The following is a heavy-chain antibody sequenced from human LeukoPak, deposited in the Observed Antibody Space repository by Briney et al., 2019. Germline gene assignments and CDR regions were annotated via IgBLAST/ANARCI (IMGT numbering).Heavy chain of an antibody. CDR2: IYYSGST. CDR3: ARGLLGYCSGGSCRPALDY. J-gene: IGHJ4*02. D-gene: IGHD2-15*01. V-gene: IGHV4-31*03. CDR1: GGSISSGGYY. Sequence: PSQTLSLTCTVSGGSISSGGYYWSWIRQHPGKGLEWIGYIYYSGSTYYNPSLKSRVTISVDTSKNQFSLKLSSVTAADAAVYYCARGLLGYCSGGSCRPALDYWGQGTLVTVSS.